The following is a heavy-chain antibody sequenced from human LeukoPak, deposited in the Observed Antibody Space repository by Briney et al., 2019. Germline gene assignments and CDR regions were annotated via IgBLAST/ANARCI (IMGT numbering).Heavy chain of an antibody. J-gene: IGHJ4*02. Sequence: SQTLSLTCTVSGGSIRSGDYYRSWIRQPPGKGLEWIGYIYYSGSTYYNPSLKSRVTISVDTSKNQFSLKLSSVTAADTAVYYCARGHTAMVQFDYWGQGTLVTVSS. CDR3: ARGHTAMVQFDY. CDR2: IYYSGST. V-gene: IGHV4-30-4*01. D-gene: IGHD5-18*01. CDR1: GGSIRSGDYY.